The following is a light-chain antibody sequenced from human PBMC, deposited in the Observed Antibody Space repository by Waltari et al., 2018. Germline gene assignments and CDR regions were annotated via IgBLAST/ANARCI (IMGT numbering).Light chain of an antibody. Sequence: DIVMTQSPLSLPVPPGEPASISCRSSQSLLHSNGYNYLDWYLQKPGQSPQLLIYLGSNRASGVPDRFSGSGSGTDFTLKISRVEAEDVGVYYCMQALQTPRYTFGQGTKLEIK. CDR2: LGS. J-gene: IGKJ2*01. CDR1: QSLLHSNGYNY. V-gene: IGKV2-28*01. CDR3: MQALQTPRYT.